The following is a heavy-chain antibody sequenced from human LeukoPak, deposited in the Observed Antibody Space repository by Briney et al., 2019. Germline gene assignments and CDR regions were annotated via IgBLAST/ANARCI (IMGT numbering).Heavy chain of an antibody. CDR3: AKDLTGGNYYLDY. CDR2: ISSDGSGK. J-gene: IGHJ4*02. CDR1: GFTFSSYG. V-gene: IGHV3-30*18. D-gene: IGHD1-26*01. Sequence: GGSLRLSCTTTGFTFSSYGMHWVRQAPGKGLEWAAVISSDGSGKHSAESVRGRFTISRDNSKNTLYLQMNSLRAEDTAVYYCAKDLTGGNYYLDYWGQGTLVTVSS.